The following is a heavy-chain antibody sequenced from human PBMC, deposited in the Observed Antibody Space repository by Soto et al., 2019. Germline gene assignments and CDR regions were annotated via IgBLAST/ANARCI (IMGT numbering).Heavy chain of an antibody. CDR3: ASALNYYDSSGYLYYFDY. D-gene: IGHD3-22*01. Sequence: QVQLVQSGAEVKKPGSSVKVSCKASGGTFSSYAISWVRQAPGQGLEWMGGIIPIFGTANYAQKFQGRVTITADESTSTAYMELSSLRSEDTAVYYCASALNYYDSSGYLYYFDYWGQGTLVTVSS. J-gene: IGHJ4*02. CDR2: IIPIFGTA. V-gene: IGHV1-69*01. CDR1: GGTFSSYA.